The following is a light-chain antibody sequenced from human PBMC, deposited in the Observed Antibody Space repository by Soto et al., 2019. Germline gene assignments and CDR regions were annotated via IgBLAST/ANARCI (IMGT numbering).Light chain of an antibody. Sequence: EIVLTQSPATLSLSPGERATLSCRASQSVSSYLAWYQQKPGQAPRLLIYDASNRATGIPARFSVSGSGTDLTLTISSLEPDDFAVYYCQQRSNWPPFTFGPGTKVDIK. CDR1: QSVSSY. CDR2: DAS. J-gene: IGKJ3*01. CDR3: QQRSNWPPFT. V-gene: IGKV3-11*01.